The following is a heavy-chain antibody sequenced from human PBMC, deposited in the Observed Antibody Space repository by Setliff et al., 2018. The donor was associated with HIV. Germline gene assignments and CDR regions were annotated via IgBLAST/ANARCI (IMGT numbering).Heavy chain of an antibody. V-gene: IGHV4-34*01. D-gene: IGHD3-3*01. CDR3: ARGRDYTGSWFRPFYLDF. J-gene: IGHJ4*01. CDR1: GGSISSYH. CDR2: INHSGST. Sequence: SETLSLTCTVSGGSISSYHWSWIRQTPGKGLEWLGEINHSGSTAYNLALESRGSMSIDTSKNQFSLKLTSVTAADTAIYYCARGRDYTGSWFRPFYLDFWGHGNLVTVSS.